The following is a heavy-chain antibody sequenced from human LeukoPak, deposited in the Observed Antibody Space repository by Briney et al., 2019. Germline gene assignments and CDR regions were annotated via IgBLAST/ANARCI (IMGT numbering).Heavy chain of an antibody. J-gene: IGHJ6*02. CDR1: GFTFSSYS. Sequence: GGSLRLSCAASGFTFSSYSMNWVRQAPGKGLEWVSYISSSSSTIYYADSVKGRFTISRDNAKNSLYLQMNSLRDEDTAVYYCARDLVAGRGNYGMDVWGQGTTVTVS. CDR2: ISSSSSTI. V-gene: IGHV3-48*02. CDR3: ARDLVAGRGNYGMDV. D-gene: IGHD6-19*01.